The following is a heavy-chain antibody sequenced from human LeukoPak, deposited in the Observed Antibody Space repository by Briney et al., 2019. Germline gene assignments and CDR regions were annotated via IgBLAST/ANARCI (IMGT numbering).Heavy chain of an antibody. Sequence: PGGSLRLSCAASGFTFSSYAMHWVRQAPGKGLEWVAAISYDGSNKYYADSVKGRFTISRDNSKNTLYLQMNSLRAEDTAVYYCARSLTAPNPFFDYWGQGTLVTVSS. CDR3: ARSLTAPNPFFDY. J-gene: IGHJ4*02. CDR2: ISYDGSNK. CDR1: GFTFSSYA. V-gene: IGHV3-30-3*01. D-gene: IGHD5-18*01.